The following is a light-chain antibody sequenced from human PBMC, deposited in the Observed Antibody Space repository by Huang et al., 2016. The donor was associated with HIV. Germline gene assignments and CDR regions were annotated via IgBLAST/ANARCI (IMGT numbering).Light chain of an antibody. CDR1: QSVSSN. Sequence: EIVMTQSPATLSVSPGERATLSCMASQSVSSNLAWYQQKPDQAPRLLISGASTRATGIPARFSGSGSGTEFTLTISSLQSEDFAVYYCQQYNNWRTFGQGTKVEIK. V-gene: IGKV3-15*01. J-gene: IGKJ1*01. CDR2: GAS. CDR3: QQYNNWRT.